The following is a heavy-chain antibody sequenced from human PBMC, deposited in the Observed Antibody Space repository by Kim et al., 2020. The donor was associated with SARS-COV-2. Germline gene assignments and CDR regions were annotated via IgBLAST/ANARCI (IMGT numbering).Heavy chain of an antibody. CDR3: ARRGSGYRGAPWNYYYGMDV. D-gene: IGHD5-12*01. V-gene: IGHV5-51*01. Sequence: GESLKISCKGSGYSFTSYWIGWVRQMPGKGLEWMGIIYPGDSDTRYSPSFQGQVTISADKSISTAYLQWSSLKASDTAMYYCARRGSGYRGAPWNYYYGMDVWGQGTTVTVSS. CDR2: IYPGDSDT. J-gene: IGHJ6*02. CDR1: GYSFTSYW.